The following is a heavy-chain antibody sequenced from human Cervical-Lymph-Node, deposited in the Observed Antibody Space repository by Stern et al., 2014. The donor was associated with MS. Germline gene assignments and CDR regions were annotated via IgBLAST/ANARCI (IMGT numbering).Heavy chain of an antibody. V-gene: IGHV3-13*01. CDR1: GFTFSSYD. Sequence: EVQLVESGGGLVQPGGSLRLSCAASGFTFSSYDMHWVRQATGKGLEWGSAIGTAGDTYYPGFVMGRFITSSANDRNSLYLQMNSLRAGDTAVYYCARGRSGSYWGAFDIWGQGTMVTVSS. CDR3: ARGRSGSYWGAFDI. J-gene: IGHJ3*02. CDR2: IGTAGDT. D-gene: IGHD1-26*01.